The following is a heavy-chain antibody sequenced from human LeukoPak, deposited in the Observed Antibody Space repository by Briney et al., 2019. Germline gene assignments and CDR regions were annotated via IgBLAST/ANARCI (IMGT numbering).Heavy chain of an antibody. Sequence: QPGGSLRLSCAASGFTVSSNYMSWVRQAPGKGLEWVSAISGSGGSTYYADSVKGRFTISRDNTKNTLYLQMNSLRAEDTAVYYCARGLPRRQQLVLLGAFDIWGKGTMVTVSS. CDR1: GFTVSSNY. D-gene: IGHD6-13*01. J-gene: IGHJ3*02. CDR3: ARGLPRRQQLVLLGAFDI. CDR2: ISGSGGST. V-gene: IGHV3-53*05.